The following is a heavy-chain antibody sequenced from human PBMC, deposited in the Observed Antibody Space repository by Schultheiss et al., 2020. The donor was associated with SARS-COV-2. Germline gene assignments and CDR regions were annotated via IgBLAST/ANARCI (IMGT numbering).Heavy chain of an antibody. CDR3: AALRGPINF. J-gene: IGHJ4*02. CDR1: GFTFSSYP. CDR2: TGAGGSTT. Sequence: GGSLRLSCAASGFTFSSYPMSWVRQAPGKGLEWVSSTGAGGSTTYYADSVKGRFTISRDNSKNTLSLQMNSLRVEDTAIYYCAALRGPINFWGQGTLVTVSS. D-gene: IGHD3-10*01. V-gene: IGHV3-23*01.